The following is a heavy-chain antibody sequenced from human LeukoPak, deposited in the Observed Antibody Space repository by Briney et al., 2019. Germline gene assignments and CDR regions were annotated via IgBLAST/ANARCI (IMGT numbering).Heavy chain of an antibody. Sequence: GGSLRLSCAASGFTVSSNYMSWVRQAPGKGLEWVSVIYSGGSTYYADSVKGRFTISRDNSKNALFLQMNSLRADDTAVYYCAKGAAAGQPGFYFYGMHVWGQGTTVTVSS. CDR1: GFTVSSNY. D-gene: IGHD6-13*01. J-gene: IGHJ6*02. V-gene: IGHV3-53*01. CDR2: IYSGGST. CDR3: AKGAAAGQPGFYFYGMHV.